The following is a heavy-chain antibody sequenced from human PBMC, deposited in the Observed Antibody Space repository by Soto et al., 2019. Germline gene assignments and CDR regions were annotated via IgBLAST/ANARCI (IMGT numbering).Heavy chain of an antibody. Sequence: VSVEASCKAPGDIFASHVIHWVRQSPGQGHEWMGWINAGNGNTGYSQKVQDRVIITRDTSANIGYIELSSLVSEDTAVYYCARGGYSPDYLAYLDRWGHGTLDTVSS. CDR1: GDIFASHV. D-gene: IGHD5-18*01. V-gene: IGHV1-3*01. CDR3: ARGGYSPDYLAYLDR. CDR2: INAGNGNT. J-gene: IGHJ4*01.